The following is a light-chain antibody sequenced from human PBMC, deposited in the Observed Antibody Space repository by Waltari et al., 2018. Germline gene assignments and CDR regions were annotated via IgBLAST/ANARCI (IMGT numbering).Light chain of an antibody. V-gene: IGLV1-36*01. CDR1: SPNTGHHG. CDR2: YDD. Sequence: QSVLTQPPSVSEAPRPRVTISCSGSSPNTGHHGVNWYQQLPGKPPKLLIYYDDLVPSGVSARFSGSKSGTSASLAISGLQSADEADYYCAAWDATLNQWVFGGGTKLTVL. J-gene: IGLJ3*02. CDR3: AAWDATLNQWV.